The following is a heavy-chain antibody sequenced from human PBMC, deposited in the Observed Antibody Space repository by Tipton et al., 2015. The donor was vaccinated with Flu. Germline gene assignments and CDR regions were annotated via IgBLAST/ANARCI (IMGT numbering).Heavy chain of an antibody. CDR1: DYSISSGYY. CDR2: IHHSGDA. CDR3: ARREYGNYVSVPKNWFDS. J-gene: IGHJ5*01. V-gene: IGHV4-38-2*01. D-gene: IGHD4-11*01. Sequence: TLSLTCAVSDYSISSGYYWGWIRQPPGKGLEWIGSIHHSGDAYYIPSLKSRVSLSVDTSKNQFSLRLTSVTAADTAVYYCARREYGNYVSVPKNWFDSWGQGILVTVSS.